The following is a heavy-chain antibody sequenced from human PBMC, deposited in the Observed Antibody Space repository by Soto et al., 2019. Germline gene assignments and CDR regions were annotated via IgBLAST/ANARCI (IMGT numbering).Heavy chain of an antibody. CDR1: GFSLTTPQVA. V-gene: IGHV2-5*02. D-gene: IGHD4-17*01. CDR2: TYWDGDE. Sequence: QIILKESGPTLVKPTQTVTLTCTLSGFSLTTPQVAGGWIRQPPGKALEWLGVTYWDGDERYSPSLKTKLAITKDDSKSHVLRTVTNVSAVDTATVCGVGSLSCYGVRFNYWGQGPLVTVSS. J-gene: IGHJ4*02. CDR3: VGSLSCYGVRFNY.